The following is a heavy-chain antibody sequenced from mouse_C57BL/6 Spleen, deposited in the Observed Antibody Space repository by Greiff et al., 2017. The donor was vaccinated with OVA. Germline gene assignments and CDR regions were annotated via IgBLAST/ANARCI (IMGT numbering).Heavy chain of an antibody. CDR3: AKGDGYYYAMDY. J-gene: IGHJ4*01. V-gene: IGHV1-80*01. CDR1: GYAFSSYW. CDR2: IYPGDGDT. Sequence: LVESGAELVKPGASVKISCKASGYAFSSYWMNWVKQRPGKGLEWIGQIYPGDGDTNYNGKFKGKATLTADKSSSTAYMQLSSLTSEDSAVYFCAKGDGYYYAMDYWGQGTSVTVSS. D-gene: IGHD2-3*01.